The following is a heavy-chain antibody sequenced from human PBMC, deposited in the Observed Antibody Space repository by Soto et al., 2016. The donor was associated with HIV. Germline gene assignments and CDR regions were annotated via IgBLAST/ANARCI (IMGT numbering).Heavy chain of an antibody. J-gene: IGHJ4*02. D-gene: IGHD3-3*01. CDR2: ISSDSSYI. Sequence: EVQLVESGGGLVEPGGSLTLSCAASGFMFSRYSMNWVRQAPGKGLEWVSSISSDSSYIYYGHSVKGRVTISRDNAKNSLYLRMNSLRVEDTAVYFCAREGPGLRFLPLDYWGQGTLVTVSS. CDR3: AREGPGLRFLPLDY. V-gene: IGHV3-21*01. CDR1: GFMFSRYS.